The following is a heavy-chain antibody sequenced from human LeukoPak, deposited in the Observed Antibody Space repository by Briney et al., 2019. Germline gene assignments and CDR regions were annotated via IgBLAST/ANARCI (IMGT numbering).Heavy chain of an antibody. V-gene: IGHV3-30*04. CDR1: GFTFSSYA. D-gene: IGHD6-19*01. CDR2: ISYDGSNK. Sequence: GGSLRLSCAASGFTFSSYAMHWVRQAPGKGLEWVAVISYDGSNKYYADSVKGRFTISRDNSKNTLYLQMNSLRAEDTAVYYCARERAAVAGTGYFDYWGQGTLVTVSS. J-gene: IGHJ4*02. CDR3: ARERAAVAGTGYFDY.